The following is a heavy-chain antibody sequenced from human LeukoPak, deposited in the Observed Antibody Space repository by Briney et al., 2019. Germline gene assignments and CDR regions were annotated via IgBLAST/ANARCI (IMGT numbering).Heavy chain of an antibody. D-gene: IGHD3-3*01. V-gene: IGHV4-59*01. J-gene: IGHJ4*02. CDR1: GGSISSYY. Sequence: SETLSLTCTVSGGSISSYYWSWIRQPPGKGLEWIGYIYYSGSTNYNPSLKSRVTISVDTSKNQFSLKLSSVTAADTAVYYCASARGLRFLEWLLYDYWAQGTLVTVFS. CDR2: IYYSGST. CDR3: ASARGLRFLEWLLYDY.